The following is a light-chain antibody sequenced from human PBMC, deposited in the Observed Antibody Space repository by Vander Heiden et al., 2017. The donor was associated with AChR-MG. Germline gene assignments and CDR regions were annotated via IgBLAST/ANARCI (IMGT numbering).Light chain of an antibody. V-gene: IGKV1-5*01. CDR2: DAS. Sequence: DIQMTQSASTLSACVGDRVTITYRASQTNSSRLAWYQQKPRKAPELLIFDASSLVSGVPSRLSGSGSGTEFTLTISSLQPNDFATYYCRQYNSCRTFGQGTKVEIK. CDR1: QTNSSR. CDR3: RQYNSCRT. J-gene: IGKJ1*01.